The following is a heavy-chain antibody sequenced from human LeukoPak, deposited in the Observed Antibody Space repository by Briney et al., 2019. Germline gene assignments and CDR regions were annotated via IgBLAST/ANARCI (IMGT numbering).Heavy chain of an antibody. Sequence: SETLSLSCTVSGGSISSYYWSWIRQPPGKGLEWIGYIYYSGSTNYNPSLKSRVTISVDTSKNQFSLKLSSVTAADTAVYYCARHVTYDSSGYYGDWFDPWGQGTLVTVSS. V-gene: IGHV4-59*08. D-gene: IGHD3-22*01. CDR3: ARHVTYDSSGYYGDWFDP. CDR1: GGSISSYY. J-gene: IGHJ5*02. CDR2: IYYSGST.